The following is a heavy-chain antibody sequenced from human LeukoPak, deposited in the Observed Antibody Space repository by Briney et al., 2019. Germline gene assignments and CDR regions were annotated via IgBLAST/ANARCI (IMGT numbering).Heavy chain of an antibody. CDR3: ARDIITIFGVAAYYYGMDV. J-gene: IGHJ6*02. D-gene: IGHD3-3*01. V-gene: IGHV3-11*01. CDR1: GFTFSDYY. CDR2: ISSSGSTI. Sequence: GSLRLPCAASGFTFSDYYMSWIRQAPGKGLEWVSYISSSGSTIYYADSVKGRFTISRDNAKNSLYLQMNSLRAEDTAVYYCARDIITIFGVAAYYYGMDVWGQGTTVTVSS.